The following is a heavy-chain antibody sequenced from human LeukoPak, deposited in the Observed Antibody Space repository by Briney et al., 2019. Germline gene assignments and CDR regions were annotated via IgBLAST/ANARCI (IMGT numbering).Heavy chain of an antibody. Sequence: GGSLRLSCAASGFTFSSYWMSWVRQAPGKGLECVANIKQDGSEKYYVDSVKGRFTISRDNAKNSLYLQMNSLRAEDTAVYYCARDRRAVVVPAARNGMDVWGQGTTVTVSS. V-gene: IGHV3-7*04. CDR3: ARDRRAVVVPAARNGMDV. CDR1: GFTFSSYW. D-gene: IGHD2-2*01. CDR2: IKQDGSEK. J-gene: IGHJ6*02.